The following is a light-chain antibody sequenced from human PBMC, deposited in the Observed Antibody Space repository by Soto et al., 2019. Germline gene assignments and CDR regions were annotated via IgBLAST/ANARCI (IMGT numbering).Light chain of an antibody. CDR1: ILSSQY. Sequence: SSELTQPPSVSVSPGQTARITCSGQILSSQYTYWYQQKRGQAPVLIIYKDIERPSGIPERFSGSSSGTTVTLTISGVQAEDEADYYCQSADSNNVYVFGPGTKLTVL. CDR3: QSADSNNVYV. J-gene: IGLJ1*01. V-gene: IGLV3-25*02. CDR2: KDI.